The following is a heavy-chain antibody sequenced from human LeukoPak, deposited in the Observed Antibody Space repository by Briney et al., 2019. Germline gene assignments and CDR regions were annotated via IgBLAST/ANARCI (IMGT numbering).Heavy chain of an antibody. Sequence: SETLSLTCTVSGGSISSSSFYWDWIRQPPGMGLEWIASIYYSGSTNYNPSLKSRVTISVDTSKNQFSLKLSSVTAADTAVYYCASTRPTYYYDSSGYSPLYWGQGTLVTVSS. D-gene: IGHD3-22*01. J-gene: IGHJ4*02. CDR2: IYYSGST. V-gene: IGHV4-39*07. CDR3: ASTRPTYYYDSSGYSPLY. CDR1: GGSISSSSFY.